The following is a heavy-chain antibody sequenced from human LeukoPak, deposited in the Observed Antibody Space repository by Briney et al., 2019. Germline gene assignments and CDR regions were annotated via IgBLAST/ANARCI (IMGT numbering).Heavy chain of an antibody. J-gene: IGHJ4*02. CDR3: ARGANY. Sequence: GGSLRLSCAASGFTFSSYWMSWVRQAPGKGLEWVSYISTSSNTIYYADSVKGRFTISRDNVKNSLFLQMNSLRAEDTAIYYCARGANYWGQGILVTVSS. CDR1: GFTFSSYW. CDR2: ISTSSNTI. V-gene: IGHV3-48*01.